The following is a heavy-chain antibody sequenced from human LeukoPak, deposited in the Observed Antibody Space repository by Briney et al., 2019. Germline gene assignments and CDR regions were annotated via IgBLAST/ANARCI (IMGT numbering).Heavy chain of an antibody. Sequence: ASVKVSCKASGYTFTSYGISWVRQAPGQGLEWMGWISAYNGNTNYAQKLQGRVTMTTDTSTSTAYMELRSLRSDDTAVYYCAGVHIVVVTAIGFDYWGQGTLVTVSS. D-gene: IGHD2-21*02. J-gene: IGHJ4*02. V-gene: IGHV1-18*01. CDR1: GYTFTSYG. CDR3: AGVHIVVVTAIGFDY. CDR2: ISAYNGNT.